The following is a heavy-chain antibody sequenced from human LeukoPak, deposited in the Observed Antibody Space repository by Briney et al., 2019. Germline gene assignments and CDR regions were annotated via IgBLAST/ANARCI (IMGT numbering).Heavy chain of an antibody. CDR1: GFTFSSYA. CDR2: ISAGAGST. CDR3: AKDGTGCGGDCYSDY. Sequence: GGSLRLSCAASGFTFSSYAMSWVRQAPGKGLEWVSSISAGAGSTYYADSVKGRFTISRDNSKNTLYLQMNSLRAEDTAVYYCAKDGTGCGGDCYSDYWGQGTLVTVSS. D-gene: IGHD2-21*02. J-gene: IGHJ4*02. V-gene: IGHV3-23*01.